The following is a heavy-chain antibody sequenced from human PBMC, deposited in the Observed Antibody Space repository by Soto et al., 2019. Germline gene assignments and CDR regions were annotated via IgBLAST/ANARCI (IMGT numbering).Heavy chain of an antibody. D-gene: IGHD2-8*01. CDR1: GFTFSSYA. CDR2: ISGSGGST. CDR3: AKKGRYCTNGVCYSANDYYYYMDV. V-gene: IGHV3-23*01. Sequence: GGSLRLSCAASGFTFSSYAMSWVRQAPGKGLEWVSAISGSGGSTYYADSVKGRFTISRDNSKNTLYLQMNSLRAEDTAVYYCAKKGRYCTNGVCYSANDYYYYMDVWGKGTTVTVSS. J-gene: IGHJ6*03.